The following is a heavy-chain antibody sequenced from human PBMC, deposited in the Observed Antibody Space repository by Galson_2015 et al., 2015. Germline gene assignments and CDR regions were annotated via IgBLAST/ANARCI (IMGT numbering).Heavy chain of an antibody. V-gene: IGHV4-31*11. CDR2: IYYREST. J-gene: IGHJ4*02. D-gene: IGHD3-10*01. Sequence: TLSLTCAVSSGAFNSGGYYWNWIRQHPGKGLEWIGYIYYRESTSYNPSLKSRVTISLDTSKNQFSLKLNSVTAADTAVYYCARGRPAFDFWGQGTLVAVSS. CDR1: SGAFNSGGYY. CDR3: ARGRPAFDF.